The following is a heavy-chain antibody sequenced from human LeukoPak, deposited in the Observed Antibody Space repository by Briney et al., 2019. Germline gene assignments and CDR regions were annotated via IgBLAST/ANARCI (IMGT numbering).Heavy chain of an antibody. V-gene: IGHV4-38-2*02. CDR1: GGSISSYY. Sequence: KPSETLSLTCTVSGGSISSYYWSWIRQPPGKGLEWIGSIYHSGSTYYNPSLKSRVTISVDTSKNQFSLKLSSVTAADTAVYYCARVDRDGVEWLLYRYVGYFDYWGQGTLVTVSS. CDR3: ARVDRDGVEWLLYRYVGYFDY. D-gene: IGHD3-3*01. CDR2: IYHSGST. J-gene: IGHJ4*02.